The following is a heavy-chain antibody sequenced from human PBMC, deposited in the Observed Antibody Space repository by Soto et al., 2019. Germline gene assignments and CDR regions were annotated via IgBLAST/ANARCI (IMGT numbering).Heavy chain of an antibody. CDR1: GFTFSSYG. Sequence: QVQLVESGGGVVQPGRSLRLSCAASGFTFSSYGMHWVRQAPGKGLEWVAVIWDDGSNKYYADSVKGRFTISRDNSKNTLFLQMSRMRAEDAVLYYGERDLGSSGWDSADSFDIWGQGTLVTVSS. D-gene: IGHD6-19*01. V-gene: IGHV3-33*01. CDR2: IWDDGSNK. J-gene: IGHJ3*02. CDR3: ERDLGSSGWDSADSFDI.